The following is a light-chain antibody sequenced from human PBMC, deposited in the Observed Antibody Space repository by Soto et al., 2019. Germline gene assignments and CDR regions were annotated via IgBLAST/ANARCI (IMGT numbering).Light chain of an antibody. Sequence: LTQSPGTLSFSPGGSAPISCSISQSVSSSYLAWYQQKPGQAPRLLIYGASSRATGIPDRFSGSGSGTDFTLTISSLESEDFAVYYCQQYGIWPRTFGQGTKVDIK. CDR3: QQYGIWPRT. CDR2: GAS. V-gene: IGKV3-20*01. J-gene: IGKJ1*01. CDR1: QSVSSSY.